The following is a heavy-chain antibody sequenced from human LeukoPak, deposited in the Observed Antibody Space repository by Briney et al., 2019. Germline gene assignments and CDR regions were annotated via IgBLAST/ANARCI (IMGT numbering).Heavy chain of an antibody. J-gene: IGHJ4*02. V-gene: IGHV4-4*02. CDR3: ARNLYSNYGTTDY. D-gene: IGHD4-11*01. CDR1: GGSISSSNW. CDR2: IYPGRNN. Sequence: PSETLSLTCAVSGGSISSSNWWSWVRQSPGKGLEWIGEIYPGRNNNYNPSLKSRVTISVDTSKNQFSLKLSSVTAADTAVYHCARNLYSNYGTTDYWGQGTLVTVSS.